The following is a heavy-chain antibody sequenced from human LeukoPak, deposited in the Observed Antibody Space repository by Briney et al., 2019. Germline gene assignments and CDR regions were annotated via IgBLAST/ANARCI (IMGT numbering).Heavy chain of an antibody. CDR2: ISSSSSYI. J-gene: IGHJ4*02. V-gene: IGHV3-21*01. D-gene: IGHD6-6*01. Sequence: GGSLRLSCAASGFTFSSYSMNWVRQAPGKGLEWASSISSSSSYIYYADSVKGRFTISRDNAKNSLYLQMNSLRAEDTAVYYCAREGSSRLDYFDYWGQGTLVTVSS. CDR3: AREGSSRLDYFDY. CDR1: GFTFSSYS.